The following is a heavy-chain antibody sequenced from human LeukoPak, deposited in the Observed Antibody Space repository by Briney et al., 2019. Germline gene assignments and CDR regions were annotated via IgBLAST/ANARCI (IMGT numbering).Heavy chain of an antibody. CDR1: GFTFSSYA. Sequence: GGSLRLSCAASGFTFSSYAMHWVRQAPGKGLEWVAVISYDGSNKYYADSVKGRFTISRDNSKNTLYLQMNSLRAEDTAVYYCASTGSRDGYNVWGQGTLVTVSS. V-gene: IGHV3-30*04. J-gene: IGHJ4*02. CDR3: ASTGSRDGYNV. CDR2: ISYDGSNK. D-gene: IGHD5-24*01.